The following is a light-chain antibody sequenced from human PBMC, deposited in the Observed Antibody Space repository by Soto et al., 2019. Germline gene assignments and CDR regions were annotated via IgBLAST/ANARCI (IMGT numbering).Light chain of an antibody. Sequence: DIQMTDSPSSLSASVGDRVTITCQASQDISNYLNWYQQKPGKAPKLVIYDASNLETGVPSRFSGSGSGTDVTFTISSLQPEDIATYYCQQYDNLPRTFGQGTKVEIK. CDR2: DAS. V-gene: IGKV1-33*01. CDR1: QDISNY. CDR3: QQYDNLPRT. J-gene: IGKJ1*01.